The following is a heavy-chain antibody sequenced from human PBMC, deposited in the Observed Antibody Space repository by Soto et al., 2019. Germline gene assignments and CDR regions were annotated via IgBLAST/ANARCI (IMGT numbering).Heavy chain of an antibody. CDR1: GGPFINHA. CDR3: ARDRVAGIWGDAFDI. Sequence: SVKVSCKASGGPFINHAIDWVRQAPGQGLEWMGGLIPIFGTPHYAQKLQGRVTMTTDTSTSTAYMDLRSLTSDDTAVYYCARDRVAGIWGDAFDIWGQGTMVTVSS. CDR2: LIPIFGTP. J-gene: IGHJ3*02. D-gene: IGHD3-16*01. V-gene: IGHV1-69*05.